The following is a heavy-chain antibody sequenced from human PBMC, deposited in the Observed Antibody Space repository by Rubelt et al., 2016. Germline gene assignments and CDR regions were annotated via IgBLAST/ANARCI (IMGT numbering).Heavy chain of an antibody. Sequence: QVQLQQWGAGLLKPSETLSLTCAVYGGSFSGYYWSWIRQAPGKGLEWVSYISSSSSYTNYAVSVKGRFTISRDNAKNSLYLQMNSLRAEDTAVYYCARGDRGWIQLWFLDYWGQGTLVTVSS. CDR2: ISSSSSYT. CDR3: ARGDRGWIQLWFLDY. D-gene: IGHD5-18*01. J-gene: IGHJ4*02. V-gene: IGHV3-11*06. CDR1: GGSFSGYY.